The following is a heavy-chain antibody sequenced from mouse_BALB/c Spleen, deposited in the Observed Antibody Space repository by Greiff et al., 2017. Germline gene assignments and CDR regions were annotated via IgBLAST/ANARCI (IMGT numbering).Heavy chain of an antibody. Sequence: VQLVESGPGLVQPSQSLSITCTVSGFSLTSYGVHWVRQSPGKGLEWLGVIWSGGSTDYNAAFISRLSISKDNSKSQVFFKMNSLQADDTAIYYCARDFDYYGSRRTMDYWGQGTSVTVSS. V-gene: IGHV2-4-1*01. D-gene: IGHD1-1*01. J-gene: IGHJ4*01. CDR3: ARDFDYYGSRRTMDY. CDR1: GFSLTSYG. CDR2: IWSGGST.